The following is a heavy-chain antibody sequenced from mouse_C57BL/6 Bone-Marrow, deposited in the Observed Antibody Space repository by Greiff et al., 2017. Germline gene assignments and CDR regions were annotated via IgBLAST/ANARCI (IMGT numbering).Heavy chain of an antibody. CDR2: ILPGSGST. V-gene: IGHV1-9*01. CDR3: ASYYSNRTGFAY. J-gene: IGHJ3*01. CDR1: GYTFTGYW. D-gene: IGHD2-5*01. Sequence: QVQLQQSGAELMKPGASVKLSCKATGYTFTGYWIEWVKQRPGHGLEWIGEILPGSGSTNYNEKFKGKATFTADTSSNTAYMQISSLTTEDSSIYYCASYYSNRTGFAYWGQGTLVTVSA.